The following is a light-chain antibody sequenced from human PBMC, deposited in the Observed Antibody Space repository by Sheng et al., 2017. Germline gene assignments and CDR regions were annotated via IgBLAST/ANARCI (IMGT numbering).Light chain of an antibody. CDR3: QQSYNTPRT. V-gene: IGKV1-39*01. CDR1: QSINNY. J-gene: IGKJ1*01. Sequence: DIQMTQSPSSLSASVGETVTISCRASQSINNYLNWYQQKPGKAPQLLIFAASNLQSGVPSRFSGTGSGTDFTLTISSLQPEDFATFYCQQSYNTPRTFGQGTTVEVK. CDR2: AAS.